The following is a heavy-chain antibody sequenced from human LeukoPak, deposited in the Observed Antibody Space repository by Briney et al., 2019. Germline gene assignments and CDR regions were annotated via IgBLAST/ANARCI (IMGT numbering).Heavy chain of an antibody. J-gene: IGHJ6*03. CDR3: AKDHDYYYMDV. CDR2: ISDDGSNK. CDR1: GFTFSAYG. V-gene: IGHV3-30*18. Sequence: GGSLRLSCVASGFTFSAYGMHWVRQAPGKGLEWVAVISDDGSNKYYADSVKGRFTISRDNSKNTLYLQMNSLRAEDTAVYYCAKDHDYYYMDVRGKGTTVTVSS.